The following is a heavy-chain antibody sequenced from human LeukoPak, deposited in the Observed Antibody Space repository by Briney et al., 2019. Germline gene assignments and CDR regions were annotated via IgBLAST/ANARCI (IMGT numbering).Heavy chain of an antibody. J-gene: IGHJ4*02. Sequence: ASVKVSCKASGGTFITYVINWVRQAPGQGLDWMGGIIPIFGTANYTQKFQGRVTITTDESTSTAYMELRSLRSEDTAVYYCARNDLGFCSGASCYSSQFDYWGQGTLVTVSS. CDR2: IIPIFGTA. CDR3: ARNDLGFCSGASCYSSQFDY. D-gene: IGHD2-15*01. CDR1: GGTFITYV. V-gene: IGHV1-69*05.